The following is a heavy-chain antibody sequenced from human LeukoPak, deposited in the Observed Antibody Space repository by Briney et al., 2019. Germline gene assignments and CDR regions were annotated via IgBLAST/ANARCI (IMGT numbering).Heavy chain of an antibody. Sequence: SSETLSLTCTVSGGSISSYYWSWTRQPPGKGLEWIGYIYYSGSTNYNPSLKSRVTISVDTSKNQFSLKLSSVTAADTAVYYCARVIIDYDFWSGYYRDAFDIWGQGTMVTVSS. V-gene: IGHV4-59*01. CDR1: GGSISSYY. D-gene: IGHD3-3*01. J-gene: IGHJ3*02. CDR2: IYYSGST. CDR3: ARVIIDYDFWSGYYRDAFDI.